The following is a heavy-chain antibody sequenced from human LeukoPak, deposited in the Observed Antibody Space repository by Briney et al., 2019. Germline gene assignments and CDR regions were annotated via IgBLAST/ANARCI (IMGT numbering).Heavy chain of an antibody. Sequence: GGSLRLSCAASGFTVSSNFMSWVRQAPGKGLEWVSVIYSGGDTYYADSVKGRFTISRDNAKNSLYLQMNSVRAEDTAVYYCARDGAIGGQGTLVTVSS. CDR2: IYSGGDT. CDR1: GFTVSSNF. CDR3: ARDGAI. V-gene: IGHV3-66*01. D-gene: IGHD2-2*02. J-gene: IGHJ4*02.